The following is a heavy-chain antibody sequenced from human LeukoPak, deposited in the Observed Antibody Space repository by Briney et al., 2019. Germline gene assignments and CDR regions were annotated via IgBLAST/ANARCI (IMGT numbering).Heavy chain of an antibody. V-gene: IGHV3-23*01. CDR1: GFTFRSYA. D-gene: IGHD3-16*01. J-gene: IGHJ6*02. Sequence: GGSLKLSCAASGFTFRSYAMRWGRQAPGKGLEWVSSIGSGSGGTTLYADSVKRRFTISRDNSKNTLNLQMSSLRDEDTAVYYCAKNYESPRRLPYGMDVWGQGTTVTVSS. CDR2: IGSGSGGTT. CDR3: AKNYESPRRLPYGMDV.